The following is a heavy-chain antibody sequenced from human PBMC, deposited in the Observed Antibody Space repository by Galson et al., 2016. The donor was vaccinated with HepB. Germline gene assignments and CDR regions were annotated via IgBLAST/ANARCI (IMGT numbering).Heavy chain of an antibody. CDR1: GGTFSSYL. Sequence: SVKVSCKASGGTFSSYLISWLRQAPGQGLEWMGGIIPIVDSANYAQKFRGRVTITADKTTSTAYMELRSLRSEDTAVYCCARDYDRRGWFDPWGQGTLVTVSS. D-gene: IGHD3-16*01. V-gene: IGHV1-69*06. CDR3: ARDYDRRGWFDP. CDR2: IIPIVDSA. J-gene: IGHJ5*02.